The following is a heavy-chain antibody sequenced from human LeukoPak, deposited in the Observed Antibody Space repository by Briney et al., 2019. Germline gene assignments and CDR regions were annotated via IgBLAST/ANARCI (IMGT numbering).Heavy chain of an antibody. D-gene: IGHD2-21*02. J-gene: IGHJ2*01. Sequence: GGSLRLSCAASGFTFSSYPMSWVPQAPGKGLEWVSVISGSGGSTYYVDSVKGRFTISRDNSRNTLYLQMNSLRAEDTAGYYCARRHINAITVTASYWYFDLRGRVTQVAVTS. V-gene: IGHV3-23*01. CDR1: GFTFSSYP. CDR3: ARRHINAITVTASYWYFDL. CDR2: ISGSGGST.